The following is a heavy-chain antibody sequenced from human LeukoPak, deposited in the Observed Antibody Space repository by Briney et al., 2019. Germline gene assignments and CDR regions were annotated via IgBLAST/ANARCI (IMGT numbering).Heavy chain of an antibody. CDR2: INSDASST. Sequence: GGSLRLSCAASGFTFSSYWMHWVRQAPGKGLVWVSRINSDASSTTYADSVKGRFTISRDTARNTLYLQMNSLRAEDTAVYYCARVGYSYGSYYFDYWGQGTLVTVSS. CDR1: GFTFSSYW. J-gene: IGHJ4*02. CDR3: ARVGYSYGSYYFDY. V-gene: IGHV3-74*01. D-gene: IGHD5-18*01.